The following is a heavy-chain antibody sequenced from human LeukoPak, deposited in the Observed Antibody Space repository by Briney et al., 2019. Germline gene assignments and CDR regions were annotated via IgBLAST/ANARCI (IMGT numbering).Heavy chain of an antibody. V-gene: IGHV3-48*03. D-gene: IGHD3-10*01. CDR1: GFTFSSYD. J-gene: IGHJ4*02. CDR2: ISRSGSTI. CDR3: ARGTQSPVSGYFDF. Sequence: GGSLRLSCAASGFTFSSYDINWVRQAPGKGLEWVSYISRSGSTIYYADSVKGRFTISRENAKNSLYLQMNSLRAEDTAVYYCARGTQSPVSGYFDFWGQGTLVTVSS.